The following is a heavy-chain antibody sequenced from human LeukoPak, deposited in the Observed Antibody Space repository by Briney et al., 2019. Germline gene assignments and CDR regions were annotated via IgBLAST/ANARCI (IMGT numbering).Heavy chain of an antibody. Sequence: PSETLSLTCTVSGGSISSSSYYWGWIRQPPGKGLEWIGSIYYSGSTYYNPSLKSRVTISVDTSKNQFPLKLSSVTAADTAVYYCARHRRDYYYYYGMDVWGQGTTVTVSS. CDR2: IYYSGST. J-gene: IGHJ6*02. V-gene: IGHV4-39*01. CDR1: GGSISSSSYY. CDR3: ARHRRDYYYYYGMDV.